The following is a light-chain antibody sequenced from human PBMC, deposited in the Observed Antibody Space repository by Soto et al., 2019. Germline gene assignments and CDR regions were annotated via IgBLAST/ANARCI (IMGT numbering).Light chain of an antibody. Sequence: QSALTQPASVSGSPGQSITISCTGTSSDVGAYNSVSWFQQLPGNAPKLMIYGVTHRPSGVSDRFSGSKSGNTASLTISGLQGEDEADYYCSSYTDRSTNTWVFGGGTKLTVL. CDR2: GVT. V-gene: IGLV2-14*01. CDR3: SSYTDRSTNTWV. CDR1: SSDVGAYNS. J-gene: IGLJ3*02.